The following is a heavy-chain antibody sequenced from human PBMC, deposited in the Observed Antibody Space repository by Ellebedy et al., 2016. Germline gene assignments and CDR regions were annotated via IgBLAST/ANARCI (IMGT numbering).Heavy chain of an antibody. CDR3: ARDGYYYGSGTLGY. D-gene: IGHD3-10*01. V-gene: IGHV3-21*01. CDR1: GFTFSTYR. Sequence: GGSLRLSCAASGFTFSTYRMNWVRQAPGEGLEWVSSISRSSNYIYYADSMKGRFTISRDNAKNSLYLQMNSLRAEDTAVYYCARDGYYYGSGTLGYWGQGTLVTVSS. J-gene: IGHJ4*02. CDR2: ISRSSNYI.